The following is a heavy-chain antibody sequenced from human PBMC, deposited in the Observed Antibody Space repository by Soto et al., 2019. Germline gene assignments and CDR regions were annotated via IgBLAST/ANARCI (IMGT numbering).Heavy chain of an antibody. CDR1: GYSISSGYY. CDR2: IYHSGST. Sequence: SETLSLTCAVSGYSISSGYYWGWIRQPPGKGLEWIGSIYHSGSTYYNPSLKSRVTISVDTSTNQFSLKLSSVTAAGTAVYYCARERDYDSSGYQIDYWGQGTLVTVSS. D-gene: IGHD3-22*01. J-gene: IGHJ4*02. CDR3: ARERDYDSSGYQIDY. V-gene: IGHV4-38-2*02.